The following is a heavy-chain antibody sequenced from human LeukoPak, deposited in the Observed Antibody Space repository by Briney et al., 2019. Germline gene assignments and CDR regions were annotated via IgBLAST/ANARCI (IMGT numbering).Heavy chain of an antibody. Sequence: GGSLRLSCAASGFTFSSYGMHWVRQAPGKGLEWVAFIRYDGSNKYYADSVKGRFTISRDNSKNTLYLQMNSLRAEDTAVYYCARRPYYYDSSGYYYFDYWGQGTLVTVSS. CDR3: ARRPYYYDSSGYYYFDY. CDR2: IRYDGSNK. CDR1: GFTFSSYG. D-gene: IGHD3-22*01. V-gene: IGHV3-30*02. J-gene: IGHJ4*02.